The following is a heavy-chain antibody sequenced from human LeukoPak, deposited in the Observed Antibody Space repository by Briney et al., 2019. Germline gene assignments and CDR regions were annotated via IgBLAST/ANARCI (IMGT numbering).Heavy chain of an antibody. CDR3: ARTTMVRGTYYMDV. CDR2: MYYSGYT. V-gene: IGHV4-61*01. CDR1: GGSFSSSSYY. Sequence: SETLSLTCTASGGSFSSSSYYWVWLRQPQGQGLECIGYMYYSGYTYYTPSLKSRVTLSVDTSKNQFPLKLSSVTAADTAVYYCARTTMVRGTYYMDVWGKGTTVTISS. J-gene: IGHJ6*03. D-gene: IGHD3-10*01.